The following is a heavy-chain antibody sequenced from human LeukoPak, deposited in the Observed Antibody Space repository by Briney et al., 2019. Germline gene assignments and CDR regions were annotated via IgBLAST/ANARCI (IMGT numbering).Heavy chain of an antibody. CDR3: ASSLGYDFWSGYSVYYFDY. J-gene: IGHJ4*02. CDR2: IIPIFGTA. CDR1: GGTFSSYA. D-gene: IGHD3-3*01. V-gene: IGHV1-69*05. Sequence: SVKVSCKASGGTFSSYAISWVRQAPGQGLEWMGGIIPIFGTANYAQKFRGRVTITTDESTSTAYMELSSLRSEDTAVYYCASSLGYDFWSGYSVYYFDYWGQGTLATVSS.